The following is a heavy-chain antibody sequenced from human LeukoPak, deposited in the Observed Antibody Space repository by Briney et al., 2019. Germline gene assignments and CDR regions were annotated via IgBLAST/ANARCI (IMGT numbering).Heavy chain of an antibody. CDR3: AKDTYLALKGYFDY. Sequence: GGSLRLSCAASGFTFSSYAMSWVRQAPGKGLEGVSGISWNSGSIGYADSVKGRFTISRDNAKNSLYLQMNSLRAEDTALYYCAKDTYLALKGYFDYWGQGTLVTVSS. V-gene: IGHV3-9*01. J-gene: IGHJ4*02. CDR2: ISWNSGSI. CDR1: GFTFSSYA.